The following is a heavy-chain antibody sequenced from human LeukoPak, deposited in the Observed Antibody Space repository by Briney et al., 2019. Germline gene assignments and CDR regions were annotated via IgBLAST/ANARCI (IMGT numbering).Heavy chain of an antibody. V-gene: IGHV4-39*07. D-gene: IGHD2-15*01. Sequence: PSETLSLTCTVSGGSISSSSYYWGWIRQPPGKGLEWIGSIYYSGSTYYNPSLKSRVTISVDTSKNQFSLKLSSVTAADTAVYYCARVPKFRDIVVVVATPAYYFDYWGQGTLVTVSS. CDR2: IYYSGST. J-gene: IGHJ4*02. CDR3: ARVPKFRDIVVVVATPAYYFDY. CDR1: GGSISSSSYY.